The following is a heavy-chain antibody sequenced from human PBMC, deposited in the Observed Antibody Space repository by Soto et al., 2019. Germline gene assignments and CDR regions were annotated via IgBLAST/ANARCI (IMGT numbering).Heavy chain of an antibody. D-gene: IGHD3-22*01. CDR1: GFTFSSYA. CDR2: ISYDGSNK. Sequence: GGSLRLSCAASGFTFSSYAMHWVRQAPGKGLEWVAVISYDGSNKYYADSVKGRFTISRDNSKSTLYLQMNSLRAEDTAVYYCARDVNPYYYDSSGYYSGWFDPWGQGTLVTVS. J-gene: IGHJ5*02. V-gene: IGHV3-30-3*01. CDR3: ARDVNPYYYDSSGYYSGWFDP.